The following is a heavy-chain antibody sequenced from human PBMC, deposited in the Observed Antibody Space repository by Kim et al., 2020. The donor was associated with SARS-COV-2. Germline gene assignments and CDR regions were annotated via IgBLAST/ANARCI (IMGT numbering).Heavy chain of an antibody. D-gene: IGHD3-3*02. CDR3: AKATFSDPNAFDI. V-gene: IGHV3-9*01. Sequence: ADSVKGRFTISRHNAKNSLYLEVNSLGAEDKALYYCAKATFSDPNAFDIWGQGTMVTVSS. J-gene: IGHJ3*02.